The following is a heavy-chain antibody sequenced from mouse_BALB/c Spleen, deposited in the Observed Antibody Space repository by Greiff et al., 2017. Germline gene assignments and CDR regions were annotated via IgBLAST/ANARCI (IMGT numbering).Heavy chain of an antibody. Sequence: VKVVESGPGLVAPSQSLSITCTVSGFSLSRYSVHWVRQPPGKGLEWLGMIWGGGSTDYNSALKSRLSISKDNSKSQVFLKMNSLQTDDTAMFYCARNELRLWYFDVWGAGTTVTVSS. V-gene: IGHV2-6-4*01. CDR1: GFSLSRYS. D-gene: IGHD1-2*01. CDR2: IWGGGST. J-gene: IGHJ1*01. CDR3: ARNELRLWYFDV.